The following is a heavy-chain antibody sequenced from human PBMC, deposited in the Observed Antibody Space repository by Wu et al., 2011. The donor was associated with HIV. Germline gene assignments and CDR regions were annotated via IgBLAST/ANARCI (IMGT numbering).Heavy chain of an antibody. CDR3: ARHFRGRSDAFDI. CDR2: SILVTLIP. J-gene: IGHJ3*02. CDR1: GYTFYQLL. V-gene: IGHV5-51*01. Sequence: SGYTFYQLLDRTGCARCPGKAWSGWGSSILVTLIPRYSPSFQGQVTISADKSISTAYLQWSSLKASDTAMYYCARHFRGRSDAFDIWGQGTMVTVSS. D-gene: IGHD3-10*01.